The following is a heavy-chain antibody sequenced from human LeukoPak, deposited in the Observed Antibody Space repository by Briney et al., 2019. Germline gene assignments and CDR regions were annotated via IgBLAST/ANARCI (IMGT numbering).Heavy chain of an antibody. CDR1: GYTFTSYY. J-gene: IGHJ4*02. D-gene: IGHD6-13*01. Sequence: ASVKVSCKTSGYTFTSYYMHWVRQAPGQGLEWMGIINPSGGSTSYAQKFQGRVTMTRDMSTSTVYMELGSLRSEDTAVYYCARDLQQQLPPDYCGEGTLSTVSP. CDR3: ARDLQQQLPPDY. CDR2: INPSGGST. V-gene: IGHV1-46*01.